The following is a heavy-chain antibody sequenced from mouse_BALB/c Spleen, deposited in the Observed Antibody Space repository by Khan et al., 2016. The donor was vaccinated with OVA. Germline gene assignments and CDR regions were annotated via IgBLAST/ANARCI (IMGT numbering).Heavy chain of an antibody. CDR2: ISSGSSTI. D-gene: IGHD2-3*01. CDR1: GFTFSGFG. J-gene: IGHJ2*01. Sequence: EVELVESGGGLVQPGGSRKLSCAASGFTFSGFGMHWVRQAPEKGLEWDAYISSGSSTIYYADTVKGRFTISRDNPKNTLFLQMASLRSEDTAMYYCARTGYYYFDYWGQGTTLTVSS. CDR3: ARTGYYYFDY. V-gene: IGHV5-17*02.